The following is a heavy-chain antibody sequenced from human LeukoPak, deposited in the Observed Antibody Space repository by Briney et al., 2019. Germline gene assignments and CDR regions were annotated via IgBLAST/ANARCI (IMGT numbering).Heavy chain of an antibody. CDR3: AKFGGDYYYGSGRHFDY. CDR1: GFTFSSYA. CDR2: ISGSGGST. D-gene: IGHD3-10*01. V-gene: IGHV3-23*01. Sequence: PGGSLRLSCAASGFTFSSYAMSWVRQAPGKGLEWVSAISGSGGSTYYADSVKGRFTISRDNSKNTLYLQMNSLRAEDTAVYYCAKFGGDYYYGSGRHFDYWGQGTLVTVSS. J-gene: IGHJ4*02.